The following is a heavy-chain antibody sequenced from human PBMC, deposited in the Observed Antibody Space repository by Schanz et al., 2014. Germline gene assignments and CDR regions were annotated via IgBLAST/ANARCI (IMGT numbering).Heavy chain of an antibody. CDR3: AKEVRLVLRDWLPTPDFDY. CDR2: IRSDGSNE. V-gene: IGHV3-30*02. Sequence: QVQLVESGGGVVQPGGSLRLSCAASGFTFSFSGMQWVRQAPGKGLEWVAFIRSDGSNENYADSVRGRFTISRDSSKNTLFLQMNSLRAEDTAVYFCAKEVRLVLRDWLPTPDFDYWGQGTLVTVSS. CDR1: GFTFSFSG. J-gene: IGHJ4*02. D-gene: IGHD3-3*01.